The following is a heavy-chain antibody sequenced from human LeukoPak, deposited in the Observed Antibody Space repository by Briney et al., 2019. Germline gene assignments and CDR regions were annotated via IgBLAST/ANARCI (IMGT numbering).Heavy chain of an antibody. J-gene: IGHJ4*02. CDR1: GFTVSSNY. CDR3: ARTRGYSFGFPHDY. V-gene: IGHV3-53*01. D-gene: IGHD5-18*01. CDR2: IYSGGTT. Sequence: GGSLRLSCAASGFTVSSNYMSWVRQAPGKGLEWVSLIYSGGTTYYADSVKGRFTIPRDNSKNTLYLQMNSLRAEDTALYYCARTRGYSFGFPHDYWGQGTLVTVSS.